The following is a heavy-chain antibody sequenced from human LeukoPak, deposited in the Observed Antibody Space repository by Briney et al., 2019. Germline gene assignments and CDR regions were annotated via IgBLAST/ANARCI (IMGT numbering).Heavy chain of an antibody. CDR1: GYTFTGYY. CDR2: INPNSGGT. Sequence: ASVKVSCKASGYTFTGYYMHWVRQAPGQGLEWMGWINPNSGGTNYAQKFQGWVTMTRDTSISTAYMELSGLRSDDTAVYCCARDGDEYSSGWSFDYWGQGTLVTVSS. J-gene: IGHJ4*02. CDR3: ARDGDEYSSGWSFDY. V-gene: IGHV1-2*04. D-gene: IGHD6-19*01.